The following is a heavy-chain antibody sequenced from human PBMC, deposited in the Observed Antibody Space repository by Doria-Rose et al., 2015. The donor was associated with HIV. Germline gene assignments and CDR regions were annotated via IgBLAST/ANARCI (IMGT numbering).Heavy chain of an antibody. CDR1: GGSLSSPGMG. CDR3: ARIKSSRWYHKYYFDF. V-gene: IGHV2-26*01. J-gene: IGHJ4*02. Sequence: QVTLKESGPVLVKPTETLTLTCTVSGGSLSSPGMGVSWIRQPPGKALEWLANIVSDDERSYITSLKSRLTISRGTSKSQVVITMTDMDPVDTATYYCARIKSSRWYHKYYFDFWGQGTLVIVSA. CDR2: IVSDDER. D-gene: IGHD6-13*01.